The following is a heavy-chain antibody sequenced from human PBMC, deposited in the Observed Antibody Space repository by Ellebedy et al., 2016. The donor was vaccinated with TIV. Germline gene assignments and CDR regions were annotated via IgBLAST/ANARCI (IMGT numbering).Heavy chain of an antibody. V-gene: IGHV3-9*01. CDR1: GFIFGDFA. CDR3: AKDIGYCSSTTCPFHS. J-gene: IGHJ5*02. D-gene: IGHD2-2*03. CDR2: ISWNSASV. Sequence: SLKISXTTSGFIFGDFAMHWVRQVPGKGLEWVSGISWNSASVDYADSVKGRFTISRDNAKNSLYLRMNSLRVEDTAFYYCAKDIGYCSSTTCPFHSWGQGTLVTVSS.